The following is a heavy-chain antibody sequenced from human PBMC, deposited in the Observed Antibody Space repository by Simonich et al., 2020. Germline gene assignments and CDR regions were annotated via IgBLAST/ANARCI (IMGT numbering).Heavy chain of an antibody. V-gene: IGHV3-30*07. D-gene: IGHD5-18*01. CDR3: ARAGGYSYGYYYYMDV. CDR2: ISYNGSNK. Sequence: QVQLVESGGGVVQPGRSLSLSCAASGFTFSSYAMHWVRQAPGKGLEWVAFISYNGSNKYYTNPVKGRFTISRDNSKNTLYLQMNSLRAEDTAVYYCARAGGYSYGYYYYMDVWGKGTTVTVSS. J-gene: IGHJ6*03. CDR1: GFTFSSYA.